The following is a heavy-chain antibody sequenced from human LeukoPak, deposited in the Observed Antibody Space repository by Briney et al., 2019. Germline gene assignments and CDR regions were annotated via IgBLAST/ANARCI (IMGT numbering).Heavy chain of an antibody. J-gene: IGHJ5*02. CDR1: GGSISSSSYY. CDR2: IYYSGST. V-gene: IGHV4-30-4*08. CDR3: ARAGIYGSGSYSSNWFDP. D-gene: IGHD3-10*01. Sequence: SETLSLTCTVSGGSISSSSYYWSWIRQPPGKGLEWIGYIYYSGSTYYNPSLKSRVTISVDTSKNQFSLKQSSVTAADTAVYYCARAGIYGSGSYSSNWFDPWGQGTLVTVSS.